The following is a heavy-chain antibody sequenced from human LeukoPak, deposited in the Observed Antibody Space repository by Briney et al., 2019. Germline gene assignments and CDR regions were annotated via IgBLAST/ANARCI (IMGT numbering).Heavy chain of an antibody. CDR3: AKGADYYDSSGHIDY. V-gene: IGHV3-30*18. CDR1: GLSFRSYG. J-gene: IGHJ4*02. D-gene: IGHD3-22*01. Sequence: PGGSLRLSCAASGLSFRSYGMHWVRQAPGKGLEWVAVISYDGSNKYYADSVKGRFTISRDNSKNTLYLQMNSLRAKDTAVYYCAKGADYYDSSGHIDYWGQGTLVTVSS. CDR2: ISYDGSNK.